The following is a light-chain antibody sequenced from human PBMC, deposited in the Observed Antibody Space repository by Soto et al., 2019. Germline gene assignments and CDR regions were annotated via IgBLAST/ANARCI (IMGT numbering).Light chain of an antibody. V-gene: IGKV1-5*01. Sequence: DIQMTQSPSTLSASVGDRVTITCRASQSISSWLAWYQQKPGKAPKLLIYDASSLESGVPSRFSGSGYGTEFTPTISSLQPDDFATYYCQQYNSYPWTFGHGTKVEIK. CDR3: QQYNSYPWT. J-gene: IGKJ1*01. CDR1: QSISSW. CDR2: DAS.